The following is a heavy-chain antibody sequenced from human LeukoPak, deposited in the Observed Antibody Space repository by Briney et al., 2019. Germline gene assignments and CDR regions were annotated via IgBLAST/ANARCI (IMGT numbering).Heavy chain of an antibody. CDR2: ITGSGATT. V-gene: IGHV3-23*01. Sequence: PGGSLRLSCAASGFTFSSYAMSWVRQAPGKGLEWVSVITGSGATTYHADSVKGRFTISRDNSKNRLDLQMNSLRPEDTAVYYCAKDFGTSWGFDGDYWGQGTLVTVSS. J-gene: IGHJ4*02. D-gene: IGHD6-13*01. CDR3: AKDFGTSWGFDGDY. CDR1: GFTFSSYA.